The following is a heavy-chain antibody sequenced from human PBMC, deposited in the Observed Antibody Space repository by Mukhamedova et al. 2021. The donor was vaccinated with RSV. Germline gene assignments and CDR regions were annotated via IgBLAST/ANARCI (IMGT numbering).Heavy chain of an antibody. D-gene: IGHD6-19*01. Sequence: GKGLEWVSSISSSSSYIYYADSVKGRFTISRDNAKNSLYLQMNSLRAEDTAVYYCARDRIAVAGTRDYYGMDVWGQGTMVTVSS. CDR2: ISSSSSYI. J-gene: IGHJ6*02. V-gene: IGHV3-21*01. CDR3: ARDRIAVAGTRDYYGMDV.